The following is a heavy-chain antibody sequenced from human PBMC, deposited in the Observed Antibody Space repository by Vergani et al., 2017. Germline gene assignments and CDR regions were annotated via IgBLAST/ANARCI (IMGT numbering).Heavy chain of an antibody. CDR1: GYTFTSYG. CDR3: ARVSMVRAAYWYFDL. D-gene: IGHD3-10*01. J-gene: IGHJ2*01. Sequence: QVKLVQSGAEVKKPGASVKVSCKASGYTFTSYGISWVRQAPGQGLEWMGWISAYNGNTNYAQKLQGRVTMTTDTATSKAYMELRSLRSDDTAVYYCARVSMVRAAYWYFDLWGRGTLVTVSS. CDR2: ISAYNGNT. V-gene: IGHV1-18*01.